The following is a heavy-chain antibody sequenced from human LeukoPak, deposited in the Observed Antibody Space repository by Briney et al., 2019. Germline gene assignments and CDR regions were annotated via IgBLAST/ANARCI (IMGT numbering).Heavy chain of an antibody. D-gene: IGHD4-23*01. J-gene: IGHJ4*02. CDR2: IYYSGST. Sequence: SETLSLTCTVSGGSISSYYWSWIRQPPGKGLEWIGYIYYSGSTNYNPSLKSRVTISVDTSKNQFSLKLSSVTAADTAVYYCERYYGGNIDYWGQGTLVTVSS. CDR3: ERYYGGNIDY. CDR1: GGSISSYY. V-gene: IGHV4-59*01.